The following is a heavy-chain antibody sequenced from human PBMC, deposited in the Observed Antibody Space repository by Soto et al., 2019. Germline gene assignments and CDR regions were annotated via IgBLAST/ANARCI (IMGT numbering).Heavy chain of an antibody. CDR2: INGDGSSK. J-gene: IGHJ4*02. CDR1: GFTLGSSW. D-gene: IGHD4-17*01. CDR3: ERDATHGDFDY. Sequence: GGSLRLSCTASGFTLGSSWMHWLRQDPGKGLLWVSRINGDGSSKIYADSVKGRFTISRGNAKNTLYLQMNNLRAEDTAVYYCERDATHGDFDYWGQGTLVTVSS. V-gene: IGHV3-74*01.